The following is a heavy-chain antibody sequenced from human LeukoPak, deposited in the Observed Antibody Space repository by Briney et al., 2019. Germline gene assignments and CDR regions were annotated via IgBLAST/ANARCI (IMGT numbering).Heavy chain of an antibody. CDR2: INPNSGGT. Sequence: ASVKVSCKASGFTFTNYDINWVRQATGQGLEWMGWINPNSGGTNYAQKFQGRVTMTRDTSISTAYMELSRLRSDDTAVYYCARDSLSTRVDDFWSGPKYWGQGTLVTVSS. CDR3: ARDSLSTRVDDFWSGPKY. V-gene: IGHV1-2*02. CDR1: GFTFTNYD. J-gene: IGHJ4*02. D-gene: IGHD3-3*01.